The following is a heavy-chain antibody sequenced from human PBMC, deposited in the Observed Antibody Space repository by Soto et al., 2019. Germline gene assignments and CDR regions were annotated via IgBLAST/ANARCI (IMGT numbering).Heavy chain of an antibody. V-gene: IGHV3-30*18. CDR3: AKALIKQWLARTINYYYGMDV. CDR2: ISYDGSNK. D-gene: IGHD6-19*01. J-gene: IGHJ6*02. CDR1: GFTFSSYG. Sequence: PGGSLRLSCAASGFTFSSYGMHWVRQAPGKGLEWVAVISYDGSNKYYADSVKGRFTISRDNSKNTLYLQMNSLRAEDTAVYYCAKALIKQWLARTINYYYGMDVWGQGTTVTVSS.